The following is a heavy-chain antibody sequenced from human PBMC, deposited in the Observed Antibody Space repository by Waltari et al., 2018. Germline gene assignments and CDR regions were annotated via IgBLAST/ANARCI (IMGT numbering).Heavy chain of an antibody. CDR2: IIPIFGTA. D-gene: IGHD6-19*01. Sequence: QVQLVQSGAEVKKPGSSVKVSCKASGGTFSSYAISWVRQAPGQRLEWMGGIIPIFGTANYAQKFQGRVTITADESTSTAYMELSSLRSEDTAVYYCAKEKIIRSAGVAGNFDYWGQGTLVTVSS. J-gene: IGHJ4*02. CDR3: AKEKIIRSAGVAGNFDY. CDR1: GGTFSSYA. V-gene: IGHV1-69*12.